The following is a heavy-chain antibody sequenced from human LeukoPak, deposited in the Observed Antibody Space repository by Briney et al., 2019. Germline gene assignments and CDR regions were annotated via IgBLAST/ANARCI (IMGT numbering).Heavy chain of an antibody. J-gene: IGHJ4*02. D-gene: IGHD6-19*01. CDR2: INLVNGNT. CDR1: GYTFTNYA. Sequence: ASVKVSCKASGYTFTNYAMHWVRLAPGQRLQWMGWINLVNGNTKYSQYFEGRVTITRDTSASTVYMELSSLRSEDTAVYYCARRGSSGWYGNDYWGQGTLVTVSS. CDR3: ARRGSSGWYGNDY. V-gene: IGHV1-3*01.